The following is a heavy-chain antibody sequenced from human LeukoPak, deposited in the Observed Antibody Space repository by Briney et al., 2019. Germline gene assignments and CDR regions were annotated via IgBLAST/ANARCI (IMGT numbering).Heavy chain of an antibody. Sequence: SETLSLTCAVYGGSFSGYYWSWIRQPPGNGLEWIGEINHSGSTNYNPSLKSRVTISVDTSKNQFSLKLSSVTAADTAVYYCARGRTYYYGSGSCKLLNWFDPWGQGTLVTVSS. V-gene: IGHV4-34*01. CDR2: INHSGST. CDR1: GGSFSGYY. D-gene: IGHD3-10*01. CDR3: ARGRTYYYGSGSCKLLNWFDP. J-gene: IGHJ5*02.